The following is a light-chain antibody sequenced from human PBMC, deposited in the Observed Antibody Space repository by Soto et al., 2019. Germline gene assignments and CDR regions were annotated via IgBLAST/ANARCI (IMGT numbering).Light chain of an antibody. CDR3: SSYTSSSTLV. V-gene: IGLV2-14*01. Sequence: QSVRTQPASVSGSPGQSITISCTGTSSDVGGYNYVSWYQQHLGKAPKLMIYEVSNRPSGVSNRFSGSKSGNTASLTISGLQAEDEADYYCSSYTSSSTLVFGTGTKLTVL. J-gene: IGLJ1*01. CDR2: EVS. CDR1: SSDVGGYNY.